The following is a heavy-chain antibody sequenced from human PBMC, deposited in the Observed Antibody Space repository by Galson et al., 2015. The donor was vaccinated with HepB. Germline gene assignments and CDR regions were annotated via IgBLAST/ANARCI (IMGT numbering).Heavy chain of an antibody. V-gene: IGHV5-51*01. CDR2: IYPGDSDT. CDR1: GYSFTTYW. J-gene: IGHJ4*02. Sequence: QSGAEVKKPGESLKISCKASGYSFTTYWIGWVRQMPGKGLEWMGVIYPGDSDTRYSPSFQGQVTISADKSTSTAYLQWSSLKASDAATYYCARHLLSNSGSYPVFDYWGQGTLVTVSS. CDR3: ARHLLSNSGSYPVFDY. D-gene: IGHD1-26*01.